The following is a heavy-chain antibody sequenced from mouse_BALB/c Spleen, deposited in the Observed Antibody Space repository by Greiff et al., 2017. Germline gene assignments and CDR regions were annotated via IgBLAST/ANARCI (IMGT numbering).Heavy chain of an antibody. D-gene: IGHD1-2*01. CDR2: INPSSGYT. J-gene: IGHJ3*01. CDR1: GYTFTSYT. CDR3: APLRPFAY. Sequence: VQLQQSGADLAKPGASVKMSCKASGYTFTSYTMHWVNQRPGQGLEWFGYINPSSGYTNYNQKFKDKATLTADKSSSTAYMQLSSLTSEDSAVYYCAPLRPFAYWGQGTLVTVSA. V-gene: IGHV1-4*01.